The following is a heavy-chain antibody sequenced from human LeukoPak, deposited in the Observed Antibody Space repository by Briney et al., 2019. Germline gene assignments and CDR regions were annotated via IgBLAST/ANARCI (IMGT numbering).Heavy chain of an antibody. D-gene: IGHD2-21*01. V-gene: IGHV4-4*02. J-gene: IGHJ4*02. CDR2: IYHSGST. Sequence: SETLSLTCAVSGGSISSSNWWSWVRQPPGKGLEWIGEIYHSGSTNYNPSLKSRVTISVDTSKNQFSLKLSSVTAADTAVYYCARGVVIAPQTFDYWGQGTLVTVSS. CDR1: GGSISSSNW. CDR3: ARGVVIAPQTFDY.